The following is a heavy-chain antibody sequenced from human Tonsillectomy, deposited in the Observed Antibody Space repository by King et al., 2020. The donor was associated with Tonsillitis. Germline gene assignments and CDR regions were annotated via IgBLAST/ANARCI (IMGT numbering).Heavy chain of an antibody. CDR1: GFTFSSYD. J-gene: IGHJ4*02. CDR3: ARLTTSQGGY. CDR2: ISYDGSNK. V-gene: IGHV3-30*03. D-gene: IGHD4-17*01. Sequence: VQLVESGGGVVQPGRSLRLSCAASGFTFSSYDMHWVRQAPGKGLEWVAVISYDGSNKYYADSVKGRFTISRDNSKNTLYLQMNSLRAEDTAVYYCARLTTSQGGYWGQRTLVTVSS.